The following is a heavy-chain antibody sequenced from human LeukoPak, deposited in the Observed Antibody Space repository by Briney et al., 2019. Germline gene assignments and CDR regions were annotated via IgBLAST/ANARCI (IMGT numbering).Heavy chain of an antibody. CDR1: GYIFTAYY. CDR3: ARGAFYTDS. CDR2: INPNSYDT. Sequence: GASVKVSCKASGYIFTAYYIHWVRQVPGQGLEWMGWINPNSYDTDFAQKFQGRVTMTRDTSINTAYMELSGLQSDDTAVYYCARGAFYTDSWGQGTLVTGTS. J-gene: IGHJ4*02. V-gene: IGHV1-2*02.